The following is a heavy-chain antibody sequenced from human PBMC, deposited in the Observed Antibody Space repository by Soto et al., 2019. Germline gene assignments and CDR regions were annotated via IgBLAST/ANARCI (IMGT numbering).Heavy chain of an antibody. V-gene: IGHV4-59*11. CDR2: IYYRGTT. Sequence: SETLSLTCTVSGGSISSHYWSWIRQPPGKGLEWIGYIYYRGTTNYNPSLQSRVTISVDTSKNQFSLKLSSVTAADTAVYYCARDSSSNWFDPWGQGTLVTVSS. CDR1: GGSISSHY. CDR3: ARDSSSNWFDP. J-gene: IGHJ5*02.